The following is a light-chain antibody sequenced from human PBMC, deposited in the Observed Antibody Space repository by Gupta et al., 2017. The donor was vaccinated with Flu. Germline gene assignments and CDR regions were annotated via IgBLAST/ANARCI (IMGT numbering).Light chain of an antibody. V-gene: IGLV2-14*01. CDR1: SSDVGGYNY. Sequence: SITISCTGTSSDVGGYNYVSWYQQHPGKAPKLMIYEVSNRPSGVSNRFSGSKSGNTASLTISGLQPEDEADYYCSSYTSSSTRVFGGGTKLTVL. CDR3: SSYTSSSTRV. CDR2: EVS. J-gene: IGLJ3*02.